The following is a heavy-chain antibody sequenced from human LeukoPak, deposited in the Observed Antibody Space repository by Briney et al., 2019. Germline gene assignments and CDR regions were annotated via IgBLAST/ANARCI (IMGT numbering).Heavy chain of an antibody. CDR1: GFTFSSYW. CDR3: ARVAARATTSSDY. D-gene: IGHD1-26*01. Sequence: GGSLRLSCAASGFTFSSYWMSWVRQAPGKGLEWVANIKQDGSEKYYVDSVKGRFTISRDNAKNSLYLQMNSLRAEDTAVYYCARVAARATTSSDYWGQGTLVTVSS. CDR2: IKQDGSEK. J-gene: IGHJ4*02. V-gene: IGHV3-7*01.